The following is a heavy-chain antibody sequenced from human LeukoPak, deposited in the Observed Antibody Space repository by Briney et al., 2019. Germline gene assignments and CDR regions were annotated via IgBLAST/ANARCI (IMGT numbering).Heavy chain of an antibody. Sequence: PSETLSLTCTVSGGSISSSSYYWGWIRQPPGKGLEWIGSIYYSGSTYYNPSLKSRVTISVDTSKNQFSLKLSSVTAADTAVYYCARHRVGAVAGTEGNLFDYWGQGTLVTVSS. D-gene: IGHD6-19*01. CDR1: GGSISSSSYY. CDR3: ARHRVGAVAGTEGNLFDY. V-gene: IGHV4-39*01. CDR2: IYYSGST. J-gene: IGHJ4*02.